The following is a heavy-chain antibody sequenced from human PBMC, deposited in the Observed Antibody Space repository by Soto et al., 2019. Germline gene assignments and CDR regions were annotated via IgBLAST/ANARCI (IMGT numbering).Heavy chain of an antibody. J-gene: IGHJ1*01. Sequence: PSETLSLTYAVSGGSISSGGYSWSWIRQPPGKGLEWIGYIYHSGSTYYNPSLKSRVTISVDRSKNQFSLRLRSVTPADTAVHYCARVPSPWGQGTPVTVSS. V-gene: IGHV4-30-2*01. CDR3: ARVPSP. CDR2: IYHSGST. CDR1: GGSISSGGYS.